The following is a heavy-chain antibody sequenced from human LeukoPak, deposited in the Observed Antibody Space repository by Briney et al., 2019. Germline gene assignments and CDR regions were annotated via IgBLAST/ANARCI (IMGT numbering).Heavy chain of an antibody. D-gene: IGHD6-13*01. Sequence: EASETLSLTCTVSGGSISSSSYYWGWIRQPPGKGLEWIGSIYYSGSTYYNPSLKSRVTISVDTSKNQFSLKLSSVTAADTAVYYCARVVAAAGYDAFDIWGQGTMVTVSS. CDR2: IYYSGST. V-gene: IGHV4-39*07. CDR1: GGSISSSSYY. CDR3: ARVVAAAGYDAFDI. J-gene: IGHJ3*02.